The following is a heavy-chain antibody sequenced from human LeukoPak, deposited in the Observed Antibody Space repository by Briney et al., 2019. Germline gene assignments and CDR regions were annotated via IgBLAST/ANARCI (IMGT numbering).Heavy chain of an antibody. D-gene: IGHD5-12*01. J-gene: IGHJ3*02. V-gene: IGHV4-59*01. CDR3: ARGSVSGYDYHAFDI. Sequence: SETLSLTCTVYGGSISSYYWSWIRQPPGKGLEWIGYIYYSGSTNYNPSLKSRVTISVDTSKNQFSLNLRSVTAADTAVYYCARGSVSGYDYHAFDIWGQGTMVTVSS. CDR1: GGSISSYY. CDR2: IYYSGST.